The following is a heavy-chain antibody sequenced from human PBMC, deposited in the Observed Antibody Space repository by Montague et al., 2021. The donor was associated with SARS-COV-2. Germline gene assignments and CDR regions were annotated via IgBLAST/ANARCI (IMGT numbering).Heavy chain of an antibody. Sequence: SETLSLTCTVSGGSISSSSYYWGWIRQPPGKGLEWIGSIYYSGSTYYNPSLKSRVTISVDTSKNQFSLKLSSVTAADTAVYYCARGMHYCDSSGYYFDYWGQGTLVTVSS. D-gene: IGHD3-22*01. CDR2: IYYSGST. V-gene: IGHV4-39*07. CDR1: GGSISSSSYY. J-gene: IGHJ4*02. CDR3: ARGMHYCDSSGYYFDY.